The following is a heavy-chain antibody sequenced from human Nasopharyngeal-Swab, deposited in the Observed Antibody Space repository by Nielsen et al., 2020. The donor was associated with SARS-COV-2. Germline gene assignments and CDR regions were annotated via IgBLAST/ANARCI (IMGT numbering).Heavy chain of an antibody. J-gene: IGHJ3*02. CDR1: GGSISSGGYY. CDR3: ARAGILWGINAFDI. Sequence: SETLSLTCTVSGGSISSGGYYWSWIRQPPGKGLEWIGYIYYSGSTYYNPSIKSRVTISVDTSKNQFSLKLSSGTAADTAVYYCARAGILWGINAFDIWGQGTMVTVSS. CDR2: IYYSGST. D-gene: IGHD2-21*01. V-gene: IGHV4-30-4*08.